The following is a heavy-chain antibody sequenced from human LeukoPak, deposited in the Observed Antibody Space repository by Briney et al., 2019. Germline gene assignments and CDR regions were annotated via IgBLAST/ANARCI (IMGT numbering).Heavy chain of an antibody. CDR3: AREKSPDYCSGGSCYFDY. J-gene: IGHJ4*02. CDR2: IYNSEST. CDR1: GGSISSYY. V-gene: IGHV4-4*08. D-gene: IGHD2-15*01. Sequence: KPSETLSLTCTISGGSISSYYWTWIRQPPGKGLEWIGYIYNSESTNYNPSLKSRVTISVDTSKNQFSLRLTSVTAADTAVYYCAREKSPDYCSGGSCYFDYWGQGTLVTVSS.